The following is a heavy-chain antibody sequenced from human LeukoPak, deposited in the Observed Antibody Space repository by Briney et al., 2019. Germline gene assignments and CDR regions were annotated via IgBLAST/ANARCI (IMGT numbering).Heavy chain of an antibody. CDR3: ARGRDGYNLDYFDY. CDR1: GGSFSGYY. Sequence: SETLSLTCAVYGGSFSGYYWNWIRQSPGKGLEWIGEINHSGSTNYNPSLKSRVTISVDTSKNQFSLKLSSVTAADTAVYYCARGRDGYNLDYFDYWGQGTLVTVSS. D-gene: IGHD5-24*01. J-gene: IGHJ4*02. V-gene: IGHV4-34*01. CDR2: INHSGST.